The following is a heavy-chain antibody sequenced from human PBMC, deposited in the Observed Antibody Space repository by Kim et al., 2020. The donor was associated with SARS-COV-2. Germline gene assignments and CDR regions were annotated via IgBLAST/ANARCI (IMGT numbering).Heavy chain of an antibody. CDR2: IWYDGSNK. CDR3: AIERRRITIFGVVIMGGRRRYYYYYYGMDV. Sequence: GGSLRLSCAASGFTFSSYGMHWVRQAPGKGLEWVAVIWYDGSNKYYADSVKGRFTISRDNSKNTLYLQMNSLRAEDTAVYYCAIERRRITIFGVVIMGGRRRYYYYYYGMDVWGQGTTVTVSS. D-gene: IGHD3-3*01. J-gene: IGHJ6*02. CDR1: GFTFSSYG. V-gene: IGHV3-33*01.